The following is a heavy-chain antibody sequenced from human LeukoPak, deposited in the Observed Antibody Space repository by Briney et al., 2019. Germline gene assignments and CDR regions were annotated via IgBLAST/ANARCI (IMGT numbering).Heavy chain of an antibody. Sequence: GGSLRLSCAASGFTFRSYAMHWVRQAPGKGLVWVSRVKNDGSSTTYADSVKGRFTISRDNARNTLYLQMKGLRAEDTAVYYCARDGFLGPVTAYLDYWGQGTPVTVSS. V-gene: IGHV3-74*01. CDR2: VKNDGSST. J-gene: IGHJ4*02. CDR3: ARDGFLGPVTAYLDY. CDR1: GFTFRSYA. D-gene: IGHD2-21*02.